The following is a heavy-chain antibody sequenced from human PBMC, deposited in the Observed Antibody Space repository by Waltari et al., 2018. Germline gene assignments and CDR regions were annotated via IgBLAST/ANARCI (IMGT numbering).Heavy chain of an antibody. CDR3: ARAFGSSGYMDY. CDR2: ISSSSSYI. J-gene: IGHJ4*02. CDR1: GFTFSSYS. Sequence: EVQLVESGGGLVKPGGSLRLSCAASGFTFSSYSMNWVRQAPGKGLEWVSSISSSSSYIYYADSVKVRFTISRDNAKTSLYLQMNSLRAEDTAVYYCARAFGSSGYMDYWGQGTLVTVSS. V-gene: IGHV3-21*01. D-gene: IGHD3-22*01.